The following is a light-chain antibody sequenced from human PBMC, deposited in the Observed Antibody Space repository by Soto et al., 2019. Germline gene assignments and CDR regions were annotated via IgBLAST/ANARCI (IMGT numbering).Light chain of an antibody. CDR2: DDT. J-gene: IGLJ2*01. CDR1: NIDTKS. CDR3: QVWDIITYHVV. Sequence: SYELTQPPSVSVAPGQTAKITCAGDNIDTKSMHWYQQRPGQAPVLVVHDDTDRAAGIPERFSGSKSGVTATLTISRVEAGDEADYYCQVWDIITYHVVFGGGTKLTVL. V-gene: IGLV3-21*02.